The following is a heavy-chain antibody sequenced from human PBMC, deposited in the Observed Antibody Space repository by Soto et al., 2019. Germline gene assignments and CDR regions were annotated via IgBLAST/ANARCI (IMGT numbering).Heavy chain of an antibody. J-gene: IGHJ4*02. D-gene: IGHD2-15*01. V-gene: IGHV4-59*01. CDR1: GGSISSYY. CDR2: IYYSGST. CDR3: ARRSPYCIGGSCTYYFDS. Sequence: SETLSLTCTVSGGSISSYYWSWIRQPPGKGLEWIGYIYYSGSTNYNPSLKSRVTISVDTSKNQFSLRLSSVTAADTAVYYCARRSPYCIGGSCTYYFDSWGQGTLVTVSS.